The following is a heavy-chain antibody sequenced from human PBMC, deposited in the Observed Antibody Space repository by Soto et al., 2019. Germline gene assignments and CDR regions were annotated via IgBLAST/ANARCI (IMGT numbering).Heavy chain of an antibody. CDR2: IAPFSGDV. CDR3: ASGGAGSGPFTWELPDH. V-gene: IGHV1-45*02. Sequence: QMQLVQSGAEVTKTGSSVTVSCQALGNTFSYRYLHWVRQAPGQALEWMGWIAPFSGDVHYAQKLQESVTLTRDTSINTAYMRMSSLRSEDTAIYFCASGGAGSGPFTWELPDHWGQGTLVTVSS. D-gene: IGHD1-26*01. CDR1: GNTFSYRY. J-gene: IGHJ4*02.